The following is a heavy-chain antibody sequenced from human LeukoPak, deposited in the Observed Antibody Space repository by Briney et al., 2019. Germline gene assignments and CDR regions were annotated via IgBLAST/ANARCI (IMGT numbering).Heavy chain of an antibody. CDR1: GATFSSYA. CDR3: ARDHRLTMVRGVTHHWYFDL. D-gene: IGHD3-10*01. J-gene: IGHJ2*01. CDR2: IIPIFGTA. V-gene: IGHV1-69*05. Sequence: SVKVSCKASGATFSSYAISWVRQAPGQGLEWMGRIIPIFGTANYAQKFQGRVTITTDESTSTAYMELSSLRSEDTAVYYCARDHRLTMVRGVTHHWYFDLWGRGTLVTVSS.